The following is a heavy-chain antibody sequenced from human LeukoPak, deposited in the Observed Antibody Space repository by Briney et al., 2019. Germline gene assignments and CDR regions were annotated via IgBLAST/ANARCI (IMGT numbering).Heavy chain of an antibody. Sequence: PSETLSLTCTVSGGSISSSSYYWGWIRQPPGKGLEWIGSIYYSGSTYYNPSLKSRVTISVDTSKNQFSLKLSSVTAADTAVYYCARGSRYYMDVWGKGSTVIVSS. CDR1: GGSISSSSYY. J-gene: IGHJ6*03. CDR2: IYYSGST. CDR3: ARGSRYYMDV. V-gene: IGHV4-39*07.